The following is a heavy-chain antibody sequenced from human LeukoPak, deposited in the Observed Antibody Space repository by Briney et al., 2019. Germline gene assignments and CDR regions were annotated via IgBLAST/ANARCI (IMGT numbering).Heavy chain of an antibody. CDR1: GYTFTGYY. CDR3: ARDMGYCGGDCYSSSFDY. D-gene: IGHD2-21*02. Sequence: ASVKVSCKPSGYTFTGYYMHWVRQAPGQGLEWMGWINPNSGGTNYAKKFQGWVTMTRDTSISTAYMELSRLRSDDTAVYYCARDMGYCGGDCYSSSFDYWGQGTLVTVSS. V-gene: IGHV1-2*04. CDR2: INPNSGGT. J-gene: IGHJ4*02.